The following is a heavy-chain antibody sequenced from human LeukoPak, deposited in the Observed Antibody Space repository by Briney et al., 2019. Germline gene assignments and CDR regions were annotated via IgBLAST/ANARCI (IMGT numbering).Heavy chain of an antibody. CDR3: ASQGYSGYTLDY. J-gene: IGHJ4*02. V-gene: IGHV4-59*08. CDR2: IYYSGST. Sequence: SETLSFTCTVSGGSISSYYWSWIRQPPGKGLEWIGYIYYSGSTTYNPSLKSRVTISVDTSKSQFSLKLSSVTAADTAVYYCASQGYSGYTLDYWGQGTLVTVSS. D-gene: IGHD5-12*01. CDR1: GGSISSYY.